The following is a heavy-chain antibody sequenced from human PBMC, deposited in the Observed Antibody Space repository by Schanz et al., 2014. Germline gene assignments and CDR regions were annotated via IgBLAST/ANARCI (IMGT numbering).Heavy chain of an antibody. CDR2: ISPNSGDT. J-gene: IGHJ6*02. CDR3: ARENKDYDSILNKFFHYGLDL. D-gene: IGHD3-3*02. V-gene: IGHV1-2*06. Sequence: QVLLVQSGAEVKQPGASVKVSCKASGYTFTGYSIHWVRQAPGQGFEWMGRISPNSGDTHSAQKFQGRVTMTWDRSISTANMELSRLRSDDTAVYYCARENKDYDSILNKFFHYGLDLWGQGTTVTVSS. CDR1: GYTFTGYS.